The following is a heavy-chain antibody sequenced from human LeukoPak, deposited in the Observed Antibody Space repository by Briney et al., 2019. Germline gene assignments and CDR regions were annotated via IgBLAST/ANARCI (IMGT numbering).Heavy chain of an antibody. J-gene: IGHJ4*02. Sequence: ASVEVSCKASGYTFTSYDINWVRQATGRGLEWMGWMNPNSGNTGYAQKFQGRVTMTRNTSISTAYMELSSLRSEDTAVYYCARGVRITMVRGVTLYGYYFDYWGQGTLVTVSS. CDR3: ARGVRITMVRGVTLYGYYFDY. CDR2: MNPNSGNT. V-gene: IGHV1-8*01. CDR1: GYTFTSYD. D-gene: IGHD3-10*01.